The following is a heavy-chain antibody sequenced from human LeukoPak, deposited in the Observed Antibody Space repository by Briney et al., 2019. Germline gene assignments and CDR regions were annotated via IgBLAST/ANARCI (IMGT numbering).Heavy chain of an antibody. CDR3: AKLIAVAGTDDY. V-gene: IGHV3-23*01. CDR2: ISDSGDNT. D-gene: IGHD6-19*01. Sequence: GGSLRLSCAASGFTFSSNAMSWVRQAPGKGLEWVSSISDSGDNTYYADSVRGRFTISRDNSMQSLYLQMNNLRAEDTAVYFYAKLIAVAGTDDYWGQGTLVTVSS. CDR1: GFTFSSNA. J-gene: IGHJ4*02.